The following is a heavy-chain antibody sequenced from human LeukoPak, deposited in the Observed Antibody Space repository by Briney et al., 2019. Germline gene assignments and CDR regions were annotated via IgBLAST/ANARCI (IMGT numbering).Heavy chain of an antibody. D-gene: IGHD4-17*01. CDR1: GFTFSTYA. Sequence: GGSLRLSCAASGFTFSTYAMHWVRQAPGKGLEWVAVISNDATKKYYADSVKGRPTISRDNSESTLYLQMNSLRAEDTAVYYCAKDMNTVTTTFDYWGQGTLVTVSS. V-gene: IGHV3-30*18. J-gene: IGHJ4*02. CDR2: ISNDATKK. CDR3: AKDMNTVTTTFDY.